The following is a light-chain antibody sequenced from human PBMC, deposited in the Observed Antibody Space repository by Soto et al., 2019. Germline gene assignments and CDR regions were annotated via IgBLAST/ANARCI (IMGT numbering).Light chain of an antibody. CDR3: CSYAGTYTRYV. CDR1: GSDVGGYNY. J-gene: IGLJ1*01. V-gene: IGLV2-11*01. Sequence: QSALTQPRSVSGSPGQSVTLSCAGAGSDVGGYNYVSWYQHHPGKAPKLLIYDVTKRPSGVPDRFSGSKSGSTASLTISGLQAEDEADYYCCSYAGTYTRYVFGTGTKLTGL. CDR2: DVT.